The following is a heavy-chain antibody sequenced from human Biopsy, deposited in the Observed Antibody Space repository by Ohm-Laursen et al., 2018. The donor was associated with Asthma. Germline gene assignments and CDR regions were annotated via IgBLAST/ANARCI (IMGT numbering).Heavy chain of an antibody. J-gene: IGHJ6*02. CDR3: ARGYSGSDRIVYYYSGLEV. V-gene: IGHV1-69*13. CDR2: LIPVLGTP. D-gene: IGHD5-12*01. Sequence: GASVKVSCKVSGDSFNNYAISWVRQAPGQGLGWMGGLIPVLGTPDHAQMFEGRVTITADESTSTAYMELSSLSSEDTAVYYCARGYSGSDRIVYYYSGLEVWGQGTTVTVSS. CDR1: GDSFNNYA.